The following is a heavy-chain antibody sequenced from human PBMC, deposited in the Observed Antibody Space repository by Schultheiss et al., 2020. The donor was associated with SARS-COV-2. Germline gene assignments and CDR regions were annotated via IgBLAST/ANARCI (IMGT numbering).Heavy chain of an antibody. CDR1: GGSFGGYY. D-gene: IGHD6-19*01. V-gene: IGHV4-34*01. CDR2: IDPSGST. J-gene: IGHJ6*02. CDR3: ARAKGRVEPYSSGWFGAYYYYGLDV. Sequence: SETLSLTCAVYGGSFGGYYWHWIRQSPGKGLEWIGEIDPSGSTNYNPSLKSPVTISVDTSKNQFSLKLSSVTAADTAVYYCARAKGRVEPYSSGWFGAYYYYGLDVWGQGATVTVSS.